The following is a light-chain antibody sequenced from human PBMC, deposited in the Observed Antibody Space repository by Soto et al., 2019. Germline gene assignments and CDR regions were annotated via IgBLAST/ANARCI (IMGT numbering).Light chain of an antibody. CDR1: SSDVGGYNY. CDR2: DVN. CDR3: ISYAGSNSLV. J-gene: IGLJ1*01. Sequence: QSALTQPPSASGSLGQSVTISCTGTSSDVGGYNYVSWYQQHPGKAPKLMIYDVNQRPSGVPDRFSGSKSGNTASLTVSGLQAEDDADYYCISYAGSNSLVFGTGTKLTVL. V-gene: IGLV2-8*01.